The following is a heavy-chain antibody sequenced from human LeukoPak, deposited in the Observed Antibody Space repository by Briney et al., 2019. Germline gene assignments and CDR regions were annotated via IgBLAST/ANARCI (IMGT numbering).Heavy chain of an antibody. V-gene: IGHV1-46*01. CDR3: ARDDWLARGVY. CDR1: GYTLTSYY. D-gene: IGHD6-19*01. Sequence: GASVKVSCKASGYTLTSYYMHWVRQAPGQGLEWMGIINPSGGSTSYAQKFQGRVTMTRDMSTSTVYMELSSLRSEDTAVYYCARDDWLARGVYWGQGTLVTVSS. CDR2: INPSGGST. J-gene: IGHJ4*02.